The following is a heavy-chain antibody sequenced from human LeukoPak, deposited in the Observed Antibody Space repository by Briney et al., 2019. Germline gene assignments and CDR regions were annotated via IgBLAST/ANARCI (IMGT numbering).Heavy chain of an antibody. D-gene: IGHD2-2*02. CDR2: INHSGST. J-gene: IGHJ5*02. CDR1: GGSFSGYY. CDR3: ARGGYCSSTSCYTYWFGP. V-gene: IGHV4-34*01. Sequence: SETLSLTCAVYGGSFSGYYWSWIRQPPGKGLEWIGEINHSGSTNYNPSLKSRVTISVDTSKNQFSLKLSSVTAADTAVYYCARGGYCSSTSCYTYWFGPSGQGTLVTVSS.